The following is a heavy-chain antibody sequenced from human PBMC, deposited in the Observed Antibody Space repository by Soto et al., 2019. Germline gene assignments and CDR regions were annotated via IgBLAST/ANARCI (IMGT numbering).Heavy chain of an antibody. CDR3: ARQPIRGNFDY. CDR1: GGSISSSSYY. Sequence: QLQLQESGPGLVKPSETLSLTCTVSGGSISSSSYYWGWTRQPPGKGLEWIGNIFYSGSTYYNPSLKSRVTISVDTSKNQFSLKVSSVTAADTAVYYCARQPIRGNFDYWGQGTLVTVSS. V-gene: IGHV4-39*01. CDR2: IFYSGST. J-gene: IGHJ4*02. D-gene: IGHD3-3*02.